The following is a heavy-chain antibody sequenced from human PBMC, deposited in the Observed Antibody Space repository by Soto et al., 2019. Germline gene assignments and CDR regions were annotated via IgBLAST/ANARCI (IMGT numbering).Heavy chain of an antibody. CDR3: ARRWGPTFDF. CDR2: INHSGST. Sequence: SETLSLTCVVFDGSFSGYYWNWIRQPPGKGLEWIGEINHSGSTNYNPSLKSRVTISVDTSKNQFSLKLSSVTAAGTAVYYCARRWGPTFDFWGQGTLVTVSS. CDR1: DGSFSGYY. D-gene: IGHD1-26*01. J-gene: IGHJ4*02. V-gene: IGHV4-34*01.